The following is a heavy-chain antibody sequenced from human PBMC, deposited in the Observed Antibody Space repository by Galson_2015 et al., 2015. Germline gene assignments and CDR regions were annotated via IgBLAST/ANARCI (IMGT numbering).Heavy chain of an antibody. D-gene: IGHD7-27*01. CDR2: IDWGDDK. V-gene: IGHV2-70*01. CDR1: GFSLSTGGMS. J-gene: IGHJ4*02. CDR3: ARMKNWAIDY. Sequence: PAQGKPTQTLTLTCTFSGFSLSTGGMSVNWIRQPPGKALEWLALIDWGDDKYYTNSLKTRLTVSKDTPRNQVVLTMTSIDPVDTAAYYCARMKNWAIDYWGQGTLVTVSS.